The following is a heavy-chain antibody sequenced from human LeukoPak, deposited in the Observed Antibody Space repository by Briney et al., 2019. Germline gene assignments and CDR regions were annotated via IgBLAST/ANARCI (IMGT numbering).Heavy chain of an antibody. Sequence: TGGSLRLSCAASGFTVSSTYMSWVRQAPEKGLEWVSVIYSGGSTYYSDSVKGRFTISRDDSKNTLYLQMNSLRAEDTAVFYCARVGHGYCSGGSCSVFWGQGTLVTVSS. CDR2: IYSGGST. CDR1: GFTVSSTY. V-gene: IGHV3-53*01. D-gene: IGHD2-15*01. J-gene: IGHJ4*02. CDR3: ARVGHGYCSGGSCSVF.